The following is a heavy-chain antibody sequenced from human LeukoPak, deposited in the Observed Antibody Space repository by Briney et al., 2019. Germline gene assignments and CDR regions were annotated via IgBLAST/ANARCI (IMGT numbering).Heavy chain of an antibody. V-gene: IGHV6-1*01. D-gene: IGHD5-24*01. CDR1: GDSISGNNTA. CDR2: TYYRSKWYN. Sequence: SQTLSLTCAISGDSISGNNTAYNWIRQSPSRGLEWLGRTYYRSKWYNDHAVSVKSRMTFNPDTSKNQLSLQLNSVTPEDTAVYYCARGGQGDGYSADEAFDFWGQGTLVTVSS. J-gene: IGHJ3*01. CDR3: ARGGQGDGYSADEAFDF.